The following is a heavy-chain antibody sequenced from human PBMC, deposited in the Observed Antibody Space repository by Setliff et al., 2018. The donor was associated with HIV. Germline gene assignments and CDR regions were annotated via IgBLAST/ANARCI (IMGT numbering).Heavy chain of an antibody. CDR1: GASITSHY. CDR3: ARVPKTPIAAPYYYYMDV. CDR2: IYSTGST. J-gene: IGHJ6*03. Sequence: SETLSLTCTVSGASITSHYWSWIRQSPGRELEWIGYIYSTGSTKYNPSLKSRVTMSVATSMNQFSLQLNSVTAADTAVYYCARVPKTPIAAPYYYYMDVWGKGTTVTVSS. D-gene: IGHD6-6*01. V-gene: IGHV4-59*08.